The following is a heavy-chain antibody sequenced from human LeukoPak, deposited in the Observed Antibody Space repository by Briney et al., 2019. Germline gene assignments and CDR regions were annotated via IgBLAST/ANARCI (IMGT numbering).Heavy chain of an antibody. Sequence: GGSLRLSCAASGFTFSSYAMSWVRQAPGKGLEWVSTISGSGGSTYYGDSVKGRFTISRDNSKNTLYLQMNGLSAEDTAVYYCAKAWRSGSYSSYFDYWGQGTLVTVSS. CDR1: GFTFSSYA. D-gene: IGHD1-26*01. CDR3: AKAWRSGSYSSYFDY. V-gene: IGHV3-23*01. CDR2: ISGSGGST. J-gene: IGHJ4*02.